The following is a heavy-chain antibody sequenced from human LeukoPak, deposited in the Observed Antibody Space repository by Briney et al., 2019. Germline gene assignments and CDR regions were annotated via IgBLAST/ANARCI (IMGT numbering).Heavy chain of an antibody. J-gene: IGHJ4*02. CDR3: MGSTQYCSRSRCAFDY. Sequence: ASRQISGKGSGSRFTSNWIGWGRQMPGKGLERMGGIYPVDFDTRYSPSFQGQVTISDDKSISTAYLQWSSLKASDTAMYYCMGSTQYCSRSRCAFDYWGQGTLVTVCS. V-gene: IGHV5-51*01. D-gene: IGHD2-2*01. CDR2: IYPVDFDT. CDR1: GSRFTSNW.